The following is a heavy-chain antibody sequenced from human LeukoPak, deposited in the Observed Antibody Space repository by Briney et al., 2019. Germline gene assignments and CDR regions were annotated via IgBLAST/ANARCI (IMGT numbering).Heavy chain of an antibody. D-gene: IGHD1-26*01. V-gene: IGHV3-74*01. CDR3: ARVTGYSGSYYVY. CDR1: GFTFSNYW. CDR2: INSDGSST. Sequence: PGGSLRLSCVASGFTFSNYWMHWVRQAPAKGLVWVSRINSDGSSTSYADSVKGRFTISRDNAKNTLYLQMNSLRAEDAAVYYCARVTGYSGSYYVYCGQGNLVTVSS. J-gene: IGHJ4*02.